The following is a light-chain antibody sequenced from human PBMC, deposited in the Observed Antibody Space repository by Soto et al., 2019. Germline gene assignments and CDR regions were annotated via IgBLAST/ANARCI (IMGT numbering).Light chain of an antibody. CDR1: QTISRW. J-gene: IGKJ1*01. V-gene: IGKV1-5*01. CDR3: QEYNNYWT. CDR2: TAS. Sequence: DIQMTQSPSTLSASVGXTVTITCRASQTISRWLAWYQQKPGKAPRLLIYTASTLESGVPSRFSASGSGTEFTLPISSLHPDDFATYYCQEYNNYWTFGQGTKVDIK.